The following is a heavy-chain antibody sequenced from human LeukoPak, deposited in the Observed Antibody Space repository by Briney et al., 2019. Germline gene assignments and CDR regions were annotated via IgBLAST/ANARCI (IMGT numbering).Heavy chain of an antibody. J-gene: IGHJ6*03. CDR2: IYPGDSDT. Sequence: GESLKISCKGSGYSFTSYWIGWVRQMPGKGLEWMGIIYPGDSDTGYSPSFQGQVTISADKSISTAYLQWSSLKASDTAMYYCARPAGVAGHYMDVWGKGTTVTVSS. V-gene: IGHV5-51*01. CDR1: GYSFTSYW. D-gene: IGHD3-10*01. CDR3: ARPAGVAGHYMDV.